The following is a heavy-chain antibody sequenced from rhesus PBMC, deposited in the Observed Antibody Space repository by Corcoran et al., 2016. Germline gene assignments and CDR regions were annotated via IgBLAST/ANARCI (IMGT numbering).Heavy chain of an antibody. CDR3: AKGAKLELGVAFDF. J-gene: IGHJ3*01. V-gene: IGHV3S5*01. Sequence: EVQLVESGGGLVQPGGSLRLSCAASGFTFSSYGMSWVRQAPGNGLEWGSYISNGGGSTYYADSVKCRFTISRDNSKNTLSLQMNSLRAEDTAVYYCAKGAKLELGVAFDFWGQGLRVTVSS. D-gene: IGHD1-26*01. CDR1: GFTFSSYG. CDR2: ISNGGGST.